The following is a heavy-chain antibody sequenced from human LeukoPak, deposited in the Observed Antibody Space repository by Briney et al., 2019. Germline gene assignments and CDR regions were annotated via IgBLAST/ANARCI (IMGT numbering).Heavy chain of an antibody. CDR3: VRGSRVYCGGDCYYY. D-gene: IGHD2-21*02. Sequence: SSETLSLTCTVFGGSFSGNYWSWIRQPPDKGLEWIGEINPSGSTNYNPSLKTRVTISTDTSKNHFSLNLNSVTAADTGVYYCVRGSRVYCGGDCYYYWGQGTLVTVSS. J-gene: IGHJ4*02. CDR1: GGSFSGNY. CDR2: INPSGST. V-gene: IGHV4-34*01.